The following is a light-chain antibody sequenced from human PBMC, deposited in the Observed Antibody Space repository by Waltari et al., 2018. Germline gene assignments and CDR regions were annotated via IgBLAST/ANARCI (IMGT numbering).Light chain of an antibody. V-gene: IGKV3-11*01. J-gene: IGKJ3*01. CDR2: DTS. CDR3: QYRGHWPPGAT. Sequence: EIVLTQSPATLSLSPGERATLSCRASQSDNNRLAWYQQKPGQAPRLLIYDTSKRATGIPARFSGSGSGTDFTLTISSLEPEDFAVYYCQYRGHWPPGATFGPGTKVEIK. CDR1: QSDNNR.